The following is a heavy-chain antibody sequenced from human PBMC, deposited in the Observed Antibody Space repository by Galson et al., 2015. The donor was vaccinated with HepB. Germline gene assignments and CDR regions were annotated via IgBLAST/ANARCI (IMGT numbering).Heavy chain of an antibody. CDR3: AKGFRGDRSHDAFDI. D-gene: IGHD2-21*02. CDR2: ISWNSGSI. V-gene: IGHV3-9*01. Sequence: SLRLSCAASGFTFDDYAMHWVRQAPGKGLEWVSGISWNSGSIGYADSVKGRFTISRDNAKNSLYLQMNSLRAEDTALYYCAKGFRGDRSHDAFDIWGQGTMVTVSS. J-gene: IGHJ3*02. CDR1: GFTFDDYA.